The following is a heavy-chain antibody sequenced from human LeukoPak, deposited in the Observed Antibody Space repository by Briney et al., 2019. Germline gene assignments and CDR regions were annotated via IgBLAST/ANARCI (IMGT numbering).Heavy chain of an antibody. CDR2: MNPNSGNT. CDR1: GGTFSSYA. CDR3: ARAMFAPNSSSWYNWFDP. J-gene: IGHJ5*02. Sequence: ASVKVSCKASGGTFSSYAISWVRQATGQGLEWMGWMNPNSGNTGYAQKFQGRVTMTRNTSISTAYMELSSLRSEDTAVYYCARAMFAPNSSSWYNWFDPWGQGTLVTVSS. D-gene: IGHD6-13*01. V-gene: IGHV1-8*02.